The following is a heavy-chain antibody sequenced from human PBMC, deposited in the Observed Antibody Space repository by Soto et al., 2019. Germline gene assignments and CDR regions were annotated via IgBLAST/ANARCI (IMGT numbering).Heavy chain of an antibody. D-gene: IGHD6-19*01. CDR2: IYYSGST. CDR1: GGSISSYY. CDR3: ARQGGALAVGAYYYYGMDV. Sequence: QVQLQESGPGLVKPSETLSLTCTVSGGSISSYYWSWIRQPPGKGLEWIGYIYYSGSTNYNPSLRRRVTISVDTSKNQFSLKLSSVTAADTAVYYCARQGGALAVGAYYYYGMDVWGQGTTVTVSS. V-gene: IGHV4-59*08. J-gene: IGHJ6*02.